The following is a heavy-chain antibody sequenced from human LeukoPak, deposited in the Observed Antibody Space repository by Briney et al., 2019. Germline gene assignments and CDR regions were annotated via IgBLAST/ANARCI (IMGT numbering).Heavy chain of an antibody. CDR3: ARRAPRTDYGYAFDI. Sequence: PSETLSLTCTVSGGSISNYYWSWIRQPPGKRLEWIGYIFYSGSTNYNPSLKSRVTISVDTSKNQFSLSLTSVTAADTAVYYCARRAPRTDYGYAFDIWGQGTVVTVSS. D-gene: IGHD3-16*01. CDR2: IFYSGST. J-gene: IGHJ3*02. V-gene: IGHV4-59*08. CDR1: GGSISNYY.